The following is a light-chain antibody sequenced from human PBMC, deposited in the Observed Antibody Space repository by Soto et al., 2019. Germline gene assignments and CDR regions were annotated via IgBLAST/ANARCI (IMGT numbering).Light chain of an antibody. CDR2: VNSGGSH. CDR1: SGHRNYA. CDR3: QTWGTSSAIVL. V-gene: IGLV4-69*01. J-gene: IGLJ7*01. Sequence: QLVLTQSPSASASLGASVKLTCTLSSGHRNYAIAWHQQQPEKGTRYLMKVNSGGSHSTGDGIPDRFSGSSSRAERYLFISRLQSQDEADYYSQTWGTSSAIVLFGGGTQLTVL.